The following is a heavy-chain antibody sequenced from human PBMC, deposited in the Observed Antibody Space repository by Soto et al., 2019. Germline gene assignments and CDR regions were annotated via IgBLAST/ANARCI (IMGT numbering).Heavy chain of an antibody. CDR2: IYYSGST. D-gene: IGHD3-22*01. Sequence: PSETLSLTCTVSGGSISSGDYYWSWIRQPPGKGLEWIGYIYYSGSTYYNPSLKSRVTISVDTSKNQFSLKLSSVTAADTAVYYCARGGFRDRDSSGYYFDYWGQGTLVTVSS. CDR1: GGSISSGDYY. J-gene: IGHJ4*02. CDR3: ARGGFRDRDSSGYYFDY. V-gene: IGHV4-30-4*01.